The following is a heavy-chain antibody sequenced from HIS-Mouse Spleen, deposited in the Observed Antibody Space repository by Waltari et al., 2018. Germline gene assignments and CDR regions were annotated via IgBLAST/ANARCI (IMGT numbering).Heavy chain of an antibody. Sequence: QVQLVESGGGVVQPGRSLRLSCAASGFTFSSYGMHWVRRAPGKGLEWVAVISYDGSNKYYADSVKGRFTISRDNSKNTLYLQMNSLRAEDTAVYYCAKEYSSSHNWFDPWGQGTLVTVSS. D-gene: IGHD6-13*01. V-gene: IGHV3-30*18. CDR1: GFTFSSYG. CDR3: AKEYSSSHNWFDP. J-gene: IGHJ5*02. CDR2: ISYDGSNK.